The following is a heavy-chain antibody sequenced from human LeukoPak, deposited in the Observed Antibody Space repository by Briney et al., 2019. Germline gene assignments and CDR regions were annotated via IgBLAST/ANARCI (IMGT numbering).Heavy chain of an antibody. V-gene: IGHV1-46*01. CDR1: GYSFTSNY. D-gene: IGHD3-16*01. CDR3: ARDYGGDWFDP. J-gene: IGHJ5*02. Sequence: ASVKVSCKAYGYSFTSNYMHWVRQAPGQGLEWMGIINPSGGSTSYAEKFQGRVTMTTDTSTSTAYMELRSLRSDDTAVYYCARDYGGDWFDPWGQGTLVTVSS. CDR2: INPSGGST.